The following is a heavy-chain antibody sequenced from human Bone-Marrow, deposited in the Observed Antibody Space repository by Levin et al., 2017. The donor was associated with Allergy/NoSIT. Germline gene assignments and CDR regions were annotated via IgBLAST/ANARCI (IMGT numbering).Heavy chain of an antibody. V-gene: IGHV3-30*03. D-gene: IGHD3-16*01. CDR1: GFTFSSSG. J-gene: IGHJ4*02. CDR3: ARDWDYGYTSPAIDY. Sequence: HGESLKISCAASGFTFSSSGVHWVRQVPGKGLEWVAVISFDGSNKLSAGSVKGRFTISRDNSKNTLYLQMDSLRADDTAVYYCARDWDYGYTSPAIDYWGQGTLVTVS. CDR2: ISFDGSNK.